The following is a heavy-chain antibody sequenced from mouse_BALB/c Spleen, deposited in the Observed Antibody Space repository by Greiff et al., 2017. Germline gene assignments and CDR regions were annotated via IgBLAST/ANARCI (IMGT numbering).Heavy chain of an antibody. CDR1: GFTFSSYT. CDR2: ISNGGGST. J-gene: IGHJ3*01. V-gene: IGHV5-12-2*01. Sequence: EVKLVESGGGLVKPGGSLKLSCAASGFTFSSYTMSWVRQTPEKRLEWVAYISNGGGSTYYPDTVKGRFTISRDNAKNTLYLQMSSLKSEDTAMYYCARQGTGFAYWGQGTLVTVSA. CDR3: ARQGTGFAY. D-gene: IGHD3-3*01.